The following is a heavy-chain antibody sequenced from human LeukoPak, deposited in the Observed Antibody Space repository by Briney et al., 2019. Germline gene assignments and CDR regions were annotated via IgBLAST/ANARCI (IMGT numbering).Heavy chain of an antibody. J-gene: IGHJ3*02. CDR3: ARDLAYSSSDHAFDI. D-gene: IGHD6-6*01. V-gene: IGHV1-69*05. CDR2: IIPIFGTA. Sequence: SVKVSCKASGGTFSSYAISWVRQAPGQGLEWMGGIIPIFGTANYAQKFQGRVTITTDESTSTAYMELSSLRSEDTAVYYCARDLAYSSSDHAFDIWGQGTMVTVSS. CDR1: GGTFSSYA.